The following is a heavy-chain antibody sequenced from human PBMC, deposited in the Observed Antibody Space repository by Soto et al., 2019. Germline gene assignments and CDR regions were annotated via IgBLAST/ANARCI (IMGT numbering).Heavy chain of an antibody. D-gene: IGHD2-2*01. J-gene: IGHJ5*02. V-gene: IGHV1-69*01. Sequence: QVQLVQSGAEVQKPGSSVKVSCKASGGTVSSYAISWVRQAPGQGLEWMGGIIPIFGTANYAQKFQGRVTITADESTSTAYMELSSLRSEDTAVYYCASRCSSTSCYSYNWFDPWGQGTLVTVSS. CDR3: ASRCSSTSCYSYNWFDP. CDR2: IIPIFGTA. CDR1: GGTVSSYA.